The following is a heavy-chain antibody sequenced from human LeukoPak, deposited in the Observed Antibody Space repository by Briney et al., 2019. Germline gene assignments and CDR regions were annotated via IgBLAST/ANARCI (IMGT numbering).Heavy chain of an antibody. J-gene: IGHJ4*02. CDR1: GYSISSGYY. D-gene: IGHD5-18*01. CDR3: ARSRGYSYGYTGGIDY. Sequence: SETLSLTCTVSGYSISSGYYWGWIRQPPGKGLEWIGSIYHSGSTYYNPSLKSRVTISVDTSKNQFSLKLSSVTAADTAVYYCARSRGYSYGYTGGIDYWGQGTLVTVSS. CDR2: IYHSGST. V-gene: IGHV4-38-2*02.